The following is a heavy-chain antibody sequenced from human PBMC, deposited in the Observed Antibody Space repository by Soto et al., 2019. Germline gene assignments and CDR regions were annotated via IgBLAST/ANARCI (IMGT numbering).Heavy chain of an antibody. CDR1: GGSISSSNL. D-gene: IGHD6-13*01. CDR3: ARVAAAGTYFDY. J-gene: IGHJ4*02. V-gene: IGHV4-4*02. Sequence: SETLSLTCAVSGGSISSSNLWSWVRPPPGKGLEWIGEIYHSGSTNYNPSLKSRVTISVDKSKNQFSLKLSSVTAADTAVYYCARVAAAGTYFDYWGQGTLVTVSS. CDR2: IYHSGST.